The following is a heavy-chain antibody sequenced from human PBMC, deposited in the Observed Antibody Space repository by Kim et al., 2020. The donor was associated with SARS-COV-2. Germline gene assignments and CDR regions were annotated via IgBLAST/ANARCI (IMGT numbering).Heavy chain of an antibody. CDR2: MNPNSGNT. V-gene: IGHV1-8*01. J-gene: IGHJ3*02. CDR1: GYTFTSYD. Sequence: ASVKVSCKASGYTFTSYDINWVRQATGQGLEWMGWMNPNSGNTGYAQKFQGRVTMTRNTSISTAYMELSSLRSEDTAVYYCARFSPAERPPRGDSSSWYADAFDIWGQGTMVTVSS. D-gene: IGHD6-13*01. CDR3: ARFSPAERPPRGDSSSWYADAFDI.